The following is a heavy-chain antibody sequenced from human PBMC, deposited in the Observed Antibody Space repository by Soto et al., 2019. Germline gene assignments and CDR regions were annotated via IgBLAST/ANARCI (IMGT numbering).Heavy chain of an antibody. V-gene: IGHV3-21*01. CDR3: GKIVD. D-gene: IGHD2-15*01. CDR2: INSHSSSI. J-gene: IGHJ4*02. CDR1: GFTFSTYT. Sequence: GGSLRVSCVASGFTFSTYTMIWVRRAPGKGLEWVSSINSHSSSIYYADSVKGRFTISRDNAENTLYLQMNSLRAEDTAVYYCGKIVDWGQGTLVTVSS.